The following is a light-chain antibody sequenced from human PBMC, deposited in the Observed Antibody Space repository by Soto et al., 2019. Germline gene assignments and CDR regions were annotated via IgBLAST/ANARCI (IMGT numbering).Light chain of an antibody. J-gene: IGLJ1*01. CDR1: SSDVGHNKY. Sequence: SVLTQPASVSGSPGQSITISCTGTSSDVGHNKYVSWYQQYPGKVPKLLINKVSNRPSGVSNRFSGSKSGNTASLTISGLLAEDEAEYFCFSFTTTSTHVFGTGTKVTVL. CDR3: FSFTTTSTHV. CDR2: KVS. V-gene: IGLV2-14*01.